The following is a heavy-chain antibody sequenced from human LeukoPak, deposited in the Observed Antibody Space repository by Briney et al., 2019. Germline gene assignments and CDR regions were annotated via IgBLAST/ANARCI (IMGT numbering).Heavy chain of an antibody. J-gene: IGHJ4*02. CDR3: ARDFPKFDY. CDR1: GFTFSSYA. CDR2: IYSGGST. Sequence: GGSLRFSCAASGFTFSSYAMNWVRQAPGKGLEWVSVIYSGGSTYYADSVKGRFTISRDNSKNTLYLQMNSLRAEDTAVYYCARDFPKFDYWGQGTLVTVSS. V-gene: IGHV3-66*01.